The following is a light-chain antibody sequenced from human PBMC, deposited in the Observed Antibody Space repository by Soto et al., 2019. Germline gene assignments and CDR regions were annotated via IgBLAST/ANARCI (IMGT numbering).Light chain of an antibody. J-gene: IGKJ1*01. CDR2: GAS. Sequence: DIELTQSPATLSLSPGERVTLSCRASQTVRSSFVAWYQQKPGQAPRLLIYGASTRATGIPDRVSGSGSGTYFTLTISSLDPEDLAVYYCQHYGRSSWTFGQGTKVESK. CDR1: QTVRSSF. CDR3: QHYGRSSWT. V-gene: IGKV3-20*01.